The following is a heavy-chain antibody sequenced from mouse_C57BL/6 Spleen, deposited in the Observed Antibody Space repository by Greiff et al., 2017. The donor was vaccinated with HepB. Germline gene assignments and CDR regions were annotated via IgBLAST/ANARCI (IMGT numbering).Heavy chain of an antibody. V-gene: IGHV1-81*01. CDR3: ARDPPYGSSLDY. CDR1: GYTFTSYG. J-gene: IGHJ2*01. CDR2: IYPRSGNT. D-gene: IGHD1-1*01. Sequence: VQLQQSGAELARPGASVKLSCKASGYTFTSYGISWVKQSTGQGLEWIGEIYPRSGNTYYNEKFKGKATLTADKSSSTAYMELRSLTSEDSAVYFCARDPPYGSSLDYWGQGTTLTVSS.